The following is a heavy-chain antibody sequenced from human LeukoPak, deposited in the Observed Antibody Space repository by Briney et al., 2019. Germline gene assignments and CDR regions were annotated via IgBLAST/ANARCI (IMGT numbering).Heavy chain of an antibody. Sequence: SSETLSPTCTVSGGSISSSSYYWGWIRQPPGKGLEWIGSIYYSGSTYYNPSLKSRVTISVDTSKNQFSLKLSSVTAADTAVYYCARDGMYYYGSGRKGYYYYYGMDVWGQGTTVTVSS. V-gene: IGHV4-39*07. CDR1: GGSISSSSYY. D-gene: IGHD3-10*01. CDR3: ARDGMYYYGSGRKGYYYYYGMDV. J-gene: IGHJ6*02. CDR2: IYYSGST.